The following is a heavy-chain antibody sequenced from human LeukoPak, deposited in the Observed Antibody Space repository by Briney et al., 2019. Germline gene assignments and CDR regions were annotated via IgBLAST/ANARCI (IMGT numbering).Heavy chain of an antibody. D-gene: IGHD6-19*01. CDR3: ARQGFGSVWIFDY. CDR2: IYYSGST. Sequence: SETLSLTCTVSGGSINTYHWSWIRQPPGKGLEWIGYIYYSGSTNYNPSLKSRVTISVDTSKNQFSRKLSSVTAADTAVYYCARQGFGSVWIFDYWGQGTLVTVVS. V-gene: IGHV4-59*08. CDR1: GGSINTYH. J-gene: IGHJ4*02.